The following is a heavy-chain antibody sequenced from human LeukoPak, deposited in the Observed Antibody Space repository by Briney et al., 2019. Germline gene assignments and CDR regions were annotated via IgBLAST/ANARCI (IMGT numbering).Heavy chain of an antibody. Sequence: SETLSLTCTVSGGSIRSYYWSWIRQPPGKGLEWIGYIYYSGSTNYNPSLKSRVTISVDTSKNQFSLKLSSVTAADTPVYYCARDQGSYFDYWGQGTLVTVSS. V-gene: IGHV4-59*01. CDR3: ARDQGSYFDY. CDR2: IYYSGST. D-gene: IGHD3-10*01. CDR1: GGSIRSYY. J-gene: IGHJ4*02.